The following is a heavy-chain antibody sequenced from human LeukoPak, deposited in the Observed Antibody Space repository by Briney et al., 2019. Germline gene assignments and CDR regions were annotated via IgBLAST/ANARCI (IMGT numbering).Heavy chain of an antibody. CDR2: IYYSGTT. V-gene: IGHV4-38-2*01. CDR1: GYSINRGYY. J-gene: IGHJ5*02. Sequence: SETLSLTCAVSGYSINRGYYWGWIRQPPGKGLEWIGSIYYSGTTYYNPSLKSRVSISLDTSKNQFSLKLNFVTAADTAVYYCARHGGDCSTSSCLNWFDPCGQGTLVTVSS. D-gene: IGHD2-2*01. CDR3: ARHGGDCSTSSCLNWFDP.